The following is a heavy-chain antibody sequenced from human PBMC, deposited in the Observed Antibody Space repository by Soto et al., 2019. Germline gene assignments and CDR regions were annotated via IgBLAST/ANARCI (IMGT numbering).Heavy chain of an antibody. CDR2: IYNSGRT. D-gene: IGHD6-13*01. J-gene: IGHJ4*02. Sequence: QVQLQESGPGLVKPSQTLSLTCAVSGGSISSGAYYWSWIRQYPGKGLEWIGYIYNSGRTYYNPSLKSRITLSVDTSKNEFSLKLSSVTAADTAVYYCARGLISSWLYWDYWGQGTLVTVS. CDR3: ARGLISSWLYWDY. CDR1: GGSISSGAYY. V-gene: IGHV4-31*11.